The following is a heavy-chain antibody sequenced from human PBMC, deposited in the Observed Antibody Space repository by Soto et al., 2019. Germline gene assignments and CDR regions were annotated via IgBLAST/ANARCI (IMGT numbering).Heavy chain of an antibody. D-gene: IGHD3-3*01. J-gene: IGHJ4*02. CDR2: MNPNSGNT. CDR3: ARGLRFLEWLVY. V-gene: IGHV1-8*01. CDR1: GYTFTSYD. Sequence: ASVKVSCKASGYTFTSYDINWVRQATGQGLEWMGWMNPNSGNTGYAQKFQGRVTMTRNTSISTAYMELGSLRSEDTAVYYCARGLRFLEWLVYWGQGTLVTVSS.